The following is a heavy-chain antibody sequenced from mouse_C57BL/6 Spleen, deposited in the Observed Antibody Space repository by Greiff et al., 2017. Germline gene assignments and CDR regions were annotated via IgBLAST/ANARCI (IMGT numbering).Heavy chain of an antibody. V-gene: IGHV5-9*01. D-gene: IGHD1-1*01. CDR3: ARHSYGSSYWYFDV. CDR2: ISGGGGNT. J-gene: IGHJ1*03. CDR1: GFTFSSYT. Sequence: EVHLVESGGGLVKPGGSLKLSCAASGFTFSSYTMSWVRQTPEKRLEWVATISGGGGNTYYPDSVKGRFTISRDNAKNTLYLQMSSLRSEDTALYYCARHSYGSSYWYFDVWGTGTTVTVSS.